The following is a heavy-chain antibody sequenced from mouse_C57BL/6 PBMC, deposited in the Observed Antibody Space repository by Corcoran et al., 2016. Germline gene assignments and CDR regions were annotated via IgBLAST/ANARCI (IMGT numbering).Heavy chain of an antibody. CDR2: IDPANGNT. Sequence: EVQLQQSVAELVRPGASVKLSCTASGFNIKNTYMHWVKQRPEQGLEWIGRIDPANGNTKYAPKFQGKATITADTSSNPAYLQLTSLTSEDTAIYYCARGSSPYGSSPDYGGQGTTLTVSS. J-gene: IGHJ2*01. CDR3: ARGSSPYGSSPDY. CDR1: GFNIKNTY. D-gene: IGHD1-1*01. V-gene: IGHV14-3*01.